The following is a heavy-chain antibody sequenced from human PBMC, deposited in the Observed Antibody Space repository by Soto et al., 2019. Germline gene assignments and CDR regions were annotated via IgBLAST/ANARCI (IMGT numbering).Heavy chain of an antibody. V-gene: IGHV3-30-3*01. CDR3: ARDREYSGFYYGMDV. CDR2: ISFDGNNQ. D-gene: IGHD5-12*01. J-gene: IGHJ6*02. CDR1: GFTFSRNA. Sequence: XGSLQLSCEASGFTFSRNAMHWVRQAPGKGLEWVAVISFDGNNQYYTDSVKGRFTISRDNSKNTLDLQMNSLRREDTAVYYCARDREYSGFYYGMDVWGQGTTVTVSS.